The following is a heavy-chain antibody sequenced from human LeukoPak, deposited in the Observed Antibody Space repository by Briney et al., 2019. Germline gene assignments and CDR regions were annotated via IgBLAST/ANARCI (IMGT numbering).Heavy chain of an antibody. J-gene: IGHJ4*02. CDR1: GYTFTGYY. CDR2: INPNSGDT. V-gene: IGHV1-2*06. CDR3: ARDYCGGDCFPDY. Sequence: ASVKVSCKASGYTFTGYYVHWVRQAPGQGLEWMGRINPNSGDTNYAQKFQGRVTMTRDTSISTAYMELSRLRPDDTAVYYCARDYCGGDCFPDYWGQGTLVTVPS. D-gene: IGHD2-21*02.